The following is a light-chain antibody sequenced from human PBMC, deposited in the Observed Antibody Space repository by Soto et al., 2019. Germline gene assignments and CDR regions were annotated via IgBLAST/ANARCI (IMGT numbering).Light chain of an antibody. CDR2: DVS. V-gene: IGLV2-14*01. CDR1: SSDVGGYNY. Sequence: QSVLTQPASVSGSPGQSITISCTGTSSDVGGYNYVSWYQQHPGKAPKLMIYDVSNRSSGVSNRFSGSKSGNTASLTISGLQAEDEADYYCSSYTSSSTLSVFGTGTKLTVL. J-gene: IGLJ1*01. CDR3: SSYTSSSTLSV.